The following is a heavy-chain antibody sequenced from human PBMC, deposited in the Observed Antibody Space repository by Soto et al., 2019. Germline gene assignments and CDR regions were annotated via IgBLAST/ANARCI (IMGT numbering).Heavy chain of an antibody. CDR2: IYYSGST. CDR1: GGSISSYY. V-gene: IGHV4-59*01. J-gene: IGHJ5*02. CDR3: ARDSMVGGGWFDP. D-gene: IGHD3-10*01. Sequence: SETLSLTCTVSGGSISSYYWSWIRQPPGKGLEWIGYIYYSGSTNYNPSLKSRVTISVDTSKNQFSLKLSSVTAADTAVYYCARDSMVGGGWFDPWGQGTLVTVSS.